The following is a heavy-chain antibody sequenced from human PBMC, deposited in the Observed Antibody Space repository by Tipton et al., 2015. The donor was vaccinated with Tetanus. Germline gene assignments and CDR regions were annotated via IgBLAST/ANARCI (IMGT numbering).Heavy chain of an antibody. CDR1: GGSISSFY. V-gene: IGHV4-59*01. J-gene: IGHJ6*02. D-gene: IGHD2-21*01. CDR2: IYQNGDA. CDR3: ARERIEAFYYHGLDV. Sequence: TLSLTCTVSGGSISSFYWNWIRQSPGRGLEWIAYIYQNGDANYNPSLQSRVTISVDTSKNQFSLQLAFVTAADTAIYYCARERIEAFYYHGLDVWGPGTTVTVSS.